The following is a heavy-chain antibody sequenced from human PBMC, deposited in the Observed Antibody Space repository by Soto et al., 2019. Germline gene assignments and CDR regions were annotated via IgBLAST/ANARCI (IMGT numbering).Heavy chain of an antibody. J-gene: IGHJ4*02. CDR3: ARGRTDRADFDYIDY. CDR1: GFTFNFYS. Sequence: GGSLRLSCAASGFTFNFYSMNWVRQAPGKGLEWVSSISSISSYIYYADSVKGRFTISRDNAKNSLYLQMNSLRAEDTAVYYCARGRTDRADFDYIDYWGQGTLVTVSS. CDR2: ISSISSYI. D-gene: IGHD3-22*01. V-gene: IGHV3-21*01.